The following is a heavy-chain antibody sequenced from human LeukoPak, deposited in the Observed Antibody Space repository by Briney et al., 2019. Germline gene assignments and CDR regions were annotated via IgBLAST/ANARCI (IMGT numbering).Heavy chain of an antibody. CDR1: GFTFSSYW. CDR3: ARDGGFDTTYYYYYYGMDV. J-gene: IGHJ6*04. D-gene: IGHD3-16*01. CDR2: IKQDGSEK. V-gene: IGHV3-7*03. Sequence: GGSLRLSCAASGFTFSSYWMSWVRQAPGKGLEWVANIKQDGSEKYYVDSVKGRFTISRDNAKNSLYLQMNSPRAEDTAVYYCARDGGFDTTYYYYYYGMDVWGKGTTVTVSS.